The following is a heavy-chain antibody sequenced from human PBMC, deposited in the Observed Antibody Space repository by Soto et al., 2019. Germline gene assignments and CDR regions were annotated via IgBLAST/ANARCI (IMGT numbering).Heavy chain of an antibody. D-gene: IGHD2-21*01. V-gene: IGHV3-9*01. Sequence: GGSLRLSCAASGFTFHDYAMHWVRQAPGKGLEWVSGISWNSGNIGYVDSVKGRFTISRDNAKKSLYLHMNSLRTEDTALYYCAKGGKFVGFVDHWGQGTLVTVSS. J-gene: IGHJ4*02. CDR2: ISWNSGNI. CDR3: AKGGKFVGFVDH. CDR1: GFTFHDYA.